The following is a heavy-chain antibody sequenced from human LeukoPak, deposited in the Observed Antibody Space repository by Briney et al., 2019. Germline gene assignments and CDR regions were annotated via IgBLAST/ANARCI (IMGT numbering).Heavy chain of an antibody. CDR2: INHSGST. CDR1: GGSISSSNYY. Sequence: SETLSLTCTVSGGSISSSNYYWGWIRQPPGKGLEWIGEINHSGSTNYNPSLKSRVTISVDTSKNQFSLKLSSVTAADTAVYYCARHRSPITIFGVVPYRGLDYWGQGTLVTVSS. V-gene: IGHV4-39*01. J-gene: IGHJ4*02. CDR3: ARHRSPITIFGVVPYRGLDY. D-gene: IGHD3-3*01.